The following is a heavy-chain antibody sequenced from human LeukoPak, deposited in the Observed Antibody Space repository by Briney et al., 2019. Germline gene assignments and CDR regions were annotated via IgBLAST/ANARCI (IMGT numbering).Heavy chain of an antibody. CDR3: AKGAYDYIEIGYFDS. CDR2: IIGSSGST. CDR1: GFSFSTYD. Sequence: GGSLGLSCVGSGFSFSTYDMGWVRQTPGKGLEWVSVIIGSSGSTDYADSVKGRFTISRDNSKNTVFLQMNSLRAKDTAIYYCAKGAYDYIEIGYFDSWGQGTLVTVSS. D-gene: IGHD5-12*01. V-gene: IGHV3-23*01. J-gene: IGHJ4*02.